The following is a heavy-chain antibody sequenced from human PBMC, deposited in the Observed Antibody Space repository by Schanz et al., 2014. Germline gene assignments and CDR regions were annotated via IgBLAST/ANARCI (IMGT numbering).Heavy chain of an antibody. CDR1: GDSISSAY. CDR3: ARVVQLGYCGSTNCYTGYFEY. CDR2: IYYRGNT. J-gene: IGHJ4*02. Sequence: QVQLQESGPGLVEPSQTLSLTCTVSGDSISSAYWSWIRQHPGKGLEWIGFIYYRGNTYYNPSLKSRVSISLAPSKTQFFLNLNSLTAADTAVYYCARVVQLGYCGSTNCYTGYFEYCGQGALVTGSS. V-gene: IGHV4-31*03. D-gene: IGHD2-2*02.